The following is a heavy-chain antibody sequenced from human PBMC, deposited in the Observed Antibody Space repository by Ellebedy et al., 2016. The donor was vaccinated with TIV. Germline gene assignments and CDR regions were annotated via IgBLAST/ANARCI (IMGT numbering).Heavy chain of an antibody. CDR1: GFAFSSFA. CDR2: ITGSGGST. CDR3: IYRPGVVPGASHN. J-gene: IGHJ4*02. V-gene: IGHV3-23*01. Sequence: GESLKISCVGSGFAFSSFAMSWVRQAPGKGLEWVSAITGSGGSTYSADSVKGRFTISRDNSKNTLYLQMNSLRVEDTGIYYCIYRPGVVPGASHNWGQGTLVTVSS. D-gene: IGHD2-2*01.